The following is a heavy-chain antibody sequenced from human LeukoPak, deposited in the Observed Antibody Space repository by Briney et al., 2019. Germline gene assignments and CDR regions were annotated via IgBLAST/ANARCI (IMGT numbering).Heavy chain of an antibody. J-gene: IGHJ4*02. CDR3: AKALGFDY. D-gene: IGHD7-27*01. Sequence: PGGSLRLSCAPSGLSFSSYTIHWVRQAPGKGLEWVSSISSTSGYIHYADSVKGRFSISRDNAKNLVHLEMDILRADDTAVYYCAKALGFDYWGQGTLVTVSS. CDR2: ISSTSGYI. V-gene: IGHV3-21*01. CDR1: GLSFSSYT.